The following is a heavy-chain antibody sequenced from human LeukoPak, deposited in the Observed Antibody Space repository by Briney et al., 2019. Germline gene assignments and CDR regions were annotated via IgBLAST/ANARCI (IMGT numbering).Heavy chain of an antibody. CDR1: GDSFSGYY. CDR2: VNERGTT. V-gene: IGHV4-34*01. D-gene: IGHD2-15*01. Sequence: SETLSLTCAVYGDSFSGYYWSWIRQSPGTGLEWIGEVNERGTTNYNPNLKSRVTVSVVTSSNQFSLGLTSVTAADTAIYFCATRRGGPYPYYFDHWDQGALVTVSS. J-gene: IGHJ4*02. CDR3: ATRRGGPYPYYFDH.